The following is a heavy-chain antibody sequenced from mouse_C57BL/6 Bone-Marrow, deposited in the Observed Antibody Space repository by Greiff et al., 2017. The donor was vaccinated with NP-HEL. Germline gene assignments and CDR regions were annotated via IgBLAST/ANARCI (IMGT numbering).Heavy chain of an antibody. D-gene: IGHD3-2*02. CDR2: ISNGGGST. CDR3: ARHGGSSGYVRGYFDY. V-gene: IGHV5-12*01. J-gene: IGHJ2*01. CDR1: GFTFSDYY. Sequence: DVMLVESGGGLVQPGGSLKLSCAASGFTFSDYYMYWVRQTPEKRLEWVAYISNGGGSTYYPDTVKGRFTISRDNAKNTLYLQMSRLKSEDTAMYYCARHGGSSGYVRGYFDYWGQGTTLTVSS.